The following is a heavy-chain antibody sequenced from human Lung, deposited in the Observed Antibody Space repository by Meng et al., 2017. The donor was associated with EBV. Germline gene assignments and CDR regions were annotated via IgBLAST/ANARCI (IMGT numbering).Heavy chain of an antibody. D-gene: IGHD1-26*01. J-gene: IGHJ4*02. V-gene: IGHV1-18*01. CDR1: GYTFTIYG. CDR3: ARVEVGITSGDY. Sequence: LFGQSGLYVNESVTSLMVYCMSSGYTFTIYGITWVRHAPGQGLEWMGWSSAYNGNTNYAQTLQGRVTMTTDPSTSTAYMELRSLRSDDTAVYYCARVEVGITSGDYWGQGTLVTVSS. CDR2: SSAYNGNT.